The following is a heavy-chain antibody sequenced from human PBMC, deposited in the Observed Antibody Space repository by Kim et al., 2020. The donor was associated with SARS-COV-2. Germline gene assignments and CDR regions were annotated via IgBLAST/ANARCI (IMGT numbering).Heavy chain of an antibody. CDR2: IYHSGST. D-gene: IGHD3-9*01. CDR1: GYSISSGYY. V-gene: IGHV4-38-2*02. CDR3: ASLTYAFDI. Sequence: SETLSLTCTVSGYSISSGYYWGWIRQPPGKGLEWIGSIYHSGSTYYNPSLKSRVTISVDTSKNQFSLKLSSVTAADTAVYYCASLTYAFDIWGQGTMVTVSS. J-gene: IGHJ3*02.